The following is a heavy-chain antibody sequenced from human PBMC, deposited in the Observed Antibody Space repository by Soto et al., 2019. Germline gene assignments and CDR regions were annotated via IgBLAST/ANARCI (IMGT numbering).Heavy chain of an antibody. CDR3: ARTLDYGHMDV. V-gene: IGHV4-4*09. CDR2: IYRSGST. CDR1: GDSVRNQY. Sequence: VSGDSVRNQYWSWIRRPPGRGLEWIGYIYRSGSTKYNPSLKSRLTISVDTSKNQFSLKLSSVTAADTAVYYCARTLDYGHMDVWGKGTTVTVSS. J-gene: IGHJ6*03. D-gene: IGHD3-16*01.